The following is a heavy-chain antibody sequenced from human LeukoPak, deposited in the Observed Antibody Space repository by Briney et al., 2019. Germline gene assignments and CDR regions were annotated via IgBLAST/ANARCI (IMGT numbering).Heavy chain of an antibody. CDR3: ARGDSMIVVIKGFDY. CDR2: ISSNGGST. V-gene: IGHV3-64*01. D-gene: IGHD3-22*01. CDR1: GFTFSSYA. J-gene: IGHJ4*02. Sequence: LTGGSLRLSCAASGFTFSSYAMHWVRQVPGKGLEYVSAISSNGGSTYYANSVKGRFTISRDNSKNTLYLQMGSLRAEDMAVYYCARGDSMIVVIKGFDYWGQGTLVTVSS.